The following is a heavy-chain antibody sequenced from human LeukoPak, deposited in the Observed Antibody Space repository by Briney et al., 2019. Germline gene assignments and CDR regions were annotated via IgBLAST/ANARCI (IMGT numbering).Heavy chain of an antibody. Sequence: PGGSLRLSCEASGFSFRTYTMSWVPLAPGKGLEWVSSISGSGDNAFYADSVKGRFALSRDNSKNTLLLQMNSLRADDAAIYFCAKSDCSGPTCYSGLDSWGQGTLVTVSS. V-gene: IGHV3-23*01. D-gene: IGHD2-15*01. CDR3: AKSDCSGPTCYSGLDS. J-gene: IGHJ4*02. CDR2: ISGSGDNA. CDR1: GFSFRTYT.